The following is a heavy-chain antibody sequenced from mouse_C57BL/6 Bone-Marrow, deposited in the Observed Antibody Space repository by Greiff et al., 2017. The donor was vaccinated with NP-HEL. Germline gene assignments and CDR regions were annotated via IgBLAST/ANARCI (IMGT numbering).Heavy chain of an antibody. CDR1: GFSLSTFCMG. CDR3: ARRMGYGNYDAMDY. J-gene: IGHJ4*01. V-gene: IGHV8-8*01. Sequence: QVTLKESGPGLLQPSQTLSLTCSFSGFSLSTFCMGVGWIRQPSGKGLEWLAHTWWDDDKYYNPALKSRLTISKDTSNNQVYLKIANVDTADTATYYCARRMGYGNYDAMDYWGQGTSVTVSS. CDR2: TWWDDDK. D-gene: IGHD2-10*02.